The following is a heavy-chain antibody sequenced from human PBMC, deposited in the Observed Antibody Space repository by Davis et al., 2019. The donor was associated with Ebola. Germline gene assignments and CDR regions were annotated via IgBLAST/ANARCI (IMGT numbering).Heavy chain of an antibody. CDR1: GYTFTSYY. J-gene: IGHJ5*02. CDR2: INPSGGST. Sequence: ASVKVSCKASGYTFTSYYMHWVRQAPGQGLEWMGIINPSGGSTSYAQKFQGRVTMTRDTSTSTVYMELSSLRSEDTAVYYCARADIVVVPAAIRGWFDPWGQGTLVTVSS. CDR3: ARADIVVVPAAIRGWFDP. D-gene: IGHD2-2*02. V-gene: IGHV1-46*01.